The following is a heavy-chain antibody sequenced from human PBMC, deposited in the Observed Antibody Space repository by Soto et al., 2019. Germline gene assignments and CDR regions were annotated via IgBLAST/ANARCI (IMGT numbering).Heavy chain of an antibody. CDR1: GFTFSSYA. CDR2: ISGSGGST. CDR3: AKFRADMGYFDY. V-gene: IGHV3-23*01. J-gene: IGHJ4*02. Sequence: PGGSLRLSCAASGFTFSSYAMSWVRQAPGKGLEWVSAISGSGGSTYYADSVKGRFTISRDNSKNTLYLQMNSLRAEYTAVYYCAKFRADMGYFDYWGQGTLVTVSS.